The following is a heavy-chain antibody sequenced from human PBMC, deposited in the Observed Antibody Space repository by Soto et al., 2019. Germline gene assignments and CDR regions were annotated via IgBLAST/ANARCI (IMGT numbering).Heavy chain of an antibody. CDR3: AKAPVRNSVYYIDY. D-gene: IGHD6-13*01. Sequence: GGSLRLSCAASGFTFSSYAMSWVRQAPGKGLEWVSAISGSGGSTYYADSVKGRFTISRDNSKNTLYLQMNSLRAEDTAVYYCAKAPVRNSVYYIDYPGQATLVTVSS. V-gene: IGHV3-23*01. CDR1: GFTFSSYA. J-gene: IGHJ4*02. CDR2: ISGSGGST.